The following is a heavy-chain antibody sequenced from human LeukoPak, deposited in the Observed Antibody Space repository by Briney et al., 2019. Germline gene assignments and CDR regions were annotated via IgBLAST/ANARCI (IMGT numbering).Heavy chain of an antibody. CDR3: ARAYCSSTSCPLDY. J-gene: IGHJ4*02. Sequence: SVKVSCKASGGTFSSYAISWVRQAPGQGLERMGGIIPIFGTANYAQKFQGRVTITADKSTSTAYMELSSLRSEDTAVYYCARAYCSSTSCPLDYWGQGTLVTVSS. CDR2: IIPIFGTA. V-gene: IGHV1-69*06. D-gene: IGHD2-2*01. CDR1: GGTFSSYA.